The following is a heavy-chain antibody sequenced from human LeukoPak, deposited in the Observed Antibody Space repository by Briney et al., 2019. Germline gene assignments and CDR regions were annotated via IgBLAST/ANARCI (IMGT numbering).Heavy chain of an antibody. CDR2: IYTSGST. V-gene: IGHV4-61*02. D-gene: IGHD4-17*01. CDR3: ARVEDDYGAILPDY. J-gene: IGHJ4*02. Sequence: SQTLSLTCTVSGGSISSGSYYWSWIRQPAGKGLEWIGRIYTSGSTNYNPSLKSRVTISVDTSKNQFSLKLSSVTAADTAVYYCARVEDDYGAILPDYWGQGTLVTVSS. CDR1: GGSISSGSYY.